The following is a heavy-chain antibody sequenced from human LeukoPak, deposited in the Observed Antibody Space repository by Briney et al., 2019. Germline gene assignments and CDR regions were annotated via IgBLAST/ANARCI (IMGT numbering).Heavy chain of an antibody. Sequence: GGSLRLSCAASGFTFDDYAMHWVRQASGKGLEWVSGISWNSGSIGYADSVKGRFTISRDNAKNSLYLQMNSLRAEDMALYYCAKASIPYGDYPPDYWGQGTLVTVSS. J-gene: IGHJ4*02. CDR2: ISWNSGSI. CDR1: GFTFDDYA. V-gene: IGHV3-9*03. D-gene: IGHD4-17*01. CDR3: AKASIPYGDYPPDY.